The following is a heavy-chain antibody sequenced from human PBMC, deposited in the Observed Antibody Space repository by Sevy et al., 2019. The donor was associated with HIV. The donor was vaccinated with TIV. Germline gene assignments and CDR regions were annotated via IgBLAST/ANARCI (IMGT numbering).Heavy chain of an antibody. CDR2: IRNRPNSYTT. V-gene: IGHV3-72*01. CDR1: GFTFSDHY. Sequence: GGSLRLSCAASGFTFSDHYVDWVRQAPGKGLEWVGRIRNRPNSYTTEYAALVKGRFTISREDSRNSVYLQMNSLKAQDSAVYYCVRGPNCGVGGCQQISPYCLDVWGKGATVTVSS. D-gene: IGHD2-15*01. CDR3: VRGPNCGVGGCQQISPYCLDV. J-gene: IGHJ6*03.